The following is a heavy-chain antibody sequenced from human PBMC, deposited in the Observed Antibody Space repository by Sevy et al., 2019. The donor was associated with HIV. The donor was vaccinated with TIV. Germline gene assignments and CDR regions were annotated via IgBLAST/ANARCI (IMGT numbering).Heavy chain of an antibody. V-gene: IGHV3-21*01. D-gene: IGHD6-13*01. J-gene: IGHJ5*02. CDR3: ARDRTAAPPDWFDP. CDR2: ISSSSSYI. CDR1: GFTFSSYS. Sequence: GGSLRLSCAASGFTFSSYSMNWVRQAPGKGLEWVSSISSSSSYIYYADSVKGRFTISRDNAKNSLYLQMNSLRAEATAVYYCARDRTAAPPDWFDPWGQGTLVTVSS.